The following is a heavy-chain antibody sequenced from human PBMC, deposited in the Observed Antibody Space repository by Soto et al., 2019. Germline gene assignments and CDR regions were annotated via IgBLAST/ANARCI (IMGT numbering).Heavy chain of an antibody. CDR3: ARSSATVNGWWGYGLDV. CDR2: IRSKANSYAT. Sequence: EVQLVESGGGLVQPGGSLKLSCAASGFIFSGSALHWVRQASGKGLERVGRIRSKANSYATAYGASMKGRFTISRDNAKNSLYLQMNSLRAEDTAVYYCARSSATVNGWWGYGLDVWGQGTTVTVSS. D-gene: IGHD1-1*01. J-gene: IGHJ6*02. V-gene: IGHV3-73*02. CDR1: GFIFSGSA.